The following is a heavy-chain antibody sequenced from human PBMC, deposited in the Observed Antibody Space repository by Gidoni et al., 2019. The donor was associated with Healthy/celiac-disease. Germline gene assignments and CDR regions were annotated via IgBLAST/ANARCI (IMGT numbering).Heavy chain of an antibody. D-gene: IGHD3-22*01. V-gene: IGHV3-23*01. CDR1: GFTFSSYA. Sequence: EVQLLESGGGLVQPGGSLRLSCAASGFTFSSYAMSWVRQAPGKGLEWVSAISGSGGSTYYADSVKGRFTISRDNSKNTLYLQMNSLRAEDTAVYYCAKDRRITMIVVVITGGLSHWGQGTLVTVSS. CDR2: ISGSGGST. CDR3: AKDRRITMIVVVITGGLSH. J-gene: IGHJ4*02.